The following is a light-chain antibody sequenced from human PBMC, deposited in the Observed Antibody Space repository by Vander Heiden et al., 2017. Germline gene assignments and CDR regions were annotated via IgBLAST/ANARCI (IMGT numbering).Light chain of an antibody. V-gene: IGKV4-1*01. Sequence: DIVMTQSPDSLAVSLGERATINCKSSQSVLYSSNNKNYLAWYQQKPGQPPKLLIYWASTRESVVPGRFSGSGSGTDFTLSISSLQAEDVAVYYCQQYYSTPLTFGGGTKVEIK. CDR1: QSVLYSSNNKNY. J-gene: IGKJ4*01. CDR2: WAS. CDR3: QQYYSTPLT.